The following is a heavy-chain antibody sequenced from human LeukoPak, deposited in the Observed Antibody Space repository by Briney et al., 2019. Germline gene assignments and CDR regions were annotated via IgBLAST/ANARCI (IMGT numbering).Heavy chain of an antibody. D-gene: IGHD3-9*01. CDR1: GFTFSSYA. V-gene: IGHV3-23*01. J-gene: IGHJ5*02. Sequence: PGGSLRLSCAASGFTFSSYAMSWVRQAPGKGLEWVSAISGSGGSTYYADSVKGRFTISRDNSKNTLYLQMNSLRAEDTAVYYCAKSSSVDWLPNWFDPWGQGTLVTVSS. CDR3: AKSSSVDWLPNWFDP. CDR2: ISGSGGST.